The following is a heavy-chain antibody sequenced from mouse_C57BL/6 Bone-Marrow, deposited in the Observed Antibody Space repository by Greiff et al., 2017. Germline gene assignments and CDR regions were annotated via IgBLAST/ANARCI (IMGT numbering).Heavy chain of an antibody. CDR2: IRSKSSNYAT. Sequence: EVMLVASGGGLVQPKGSLKLSCAASGFTFNTYAMHWVRQAPGKGLEWVACIRSKSSNYATYYADSVKDRFTISRDDSQSMLYLQMNNLKTEDTTMYCCVRPPHDSYYAMDYWGQGTTVTVSS. CDR1: GFTFNTYA. J-gene: IGHJ4*01. CDR3: VRPPHDSYYAMDY. D-gene: IGHD2-3*01. V-gene: IGHV10-3*01.